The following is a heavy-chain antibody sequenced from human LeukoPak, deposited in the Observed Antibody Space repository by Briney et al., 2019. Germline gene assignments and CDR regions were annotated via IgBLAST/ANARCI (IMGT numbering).Heavy chain of an antibody. Sequence: GGSPRLSCVASAFTFSNYAMNWVRQAPGKGLEWVSVITGSGGNTYHADSVKGRFTISRDNSKNTLYLQMDSLRAEDTAVYYCAKGYGSGSLDYSDFWGQGTLVTVSS. CDR1: AFTFSNYA. CDR3: AKGYGSGSLDYSDF. CDR2: ITGSGGNT. J-gene: IGHJ4*02. V-gene: IGHV3-23*01. D-gene: IGHD3-10*01.